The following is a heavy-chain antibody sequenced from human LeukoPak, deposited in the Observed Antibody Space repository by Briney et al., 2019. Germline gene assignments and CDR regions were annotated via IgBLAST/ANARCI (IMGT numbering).Heavy chain of an antibody. J-gene: IGHJ4*02. V-gene: IGHV3-23*01. CDR2: VSGSGFST. CDR1: GFTFSNYA. Sequence: GGSLRLSCAASGFTFSNYAMSWVRQAPGKGLEWVSTVSGSGFSTYNADSVKGRFTISRDNSKNTLYMQMNSLRAEDTAVYYCAKDSIYGSGSYYTFDYWGQGTLVTVSS. D-gene: IGHD3-10*01. CDR3: AKDSIYGSGSYYTFDY.